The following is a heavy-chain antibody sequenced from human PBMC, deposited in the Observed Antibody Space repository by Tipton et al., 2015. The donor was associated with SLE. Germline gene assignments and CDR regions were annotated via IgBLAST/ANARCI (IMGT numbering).Heavy chain of an antibody. V-gene: IGHV3-23*03. CDR2: IYSGHSST. D-gene: IGHD3-16*01. Sequence: SLRLSCAASGFTFSSYAMHWVRQTPEKGLEWVSVIYSGHSSTYYADSVKGRFTIFRDNSKNTLYLQMNSLRAEDTAVYYCARNGGGLGYWGQGTLVTVSS. CDR3: ARNGGGLGY. J-gene: IGHJ4*02. CDR1: GFTFSSYA.